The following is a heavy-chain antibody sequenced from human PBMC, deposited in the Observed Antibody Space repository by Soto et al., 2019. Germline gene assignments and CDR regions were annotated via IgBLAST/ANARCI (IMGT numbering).Heavy chain of an antibody. CDR1: GGTFSSYT. D-gene: IGHD4-17*01. Sequence: QVQLVQSGAEVKKPGSSVKVSCKASGGTFSSYTISCVRQATGQGLEWMGRIIPILGIANYAQKFQGRVTITADKSTSTAYMELSSLRSEDTAVYYCERDYGDYDYWGQGTLVTVSS. CDR3: ERDYGDYDY. CDR2: IIPILGIA. V-gene: IGHV1-69*02. J-gene: IGHJ4*02.